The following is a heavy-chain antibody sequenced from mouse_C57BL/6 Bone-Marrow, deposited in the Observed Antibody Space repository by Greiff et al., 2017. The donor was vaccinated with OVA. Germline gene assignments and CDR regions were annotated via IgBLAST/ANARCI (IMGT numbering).Heavy chain of an antibody. Sequence: QVQLQQPGAELVRPGTSVKLSCKASGYTFTSYWMHWVKQRPGQGLEWIGVIDPSDSYTNYNQKFKGKATLTVDTSSSTAYMQLSSLTSEDSAVYYCARYDYVDYWGKGTTLTVSS. CDR2: IDPSDSYT. J-gene: IGHJ2*01. CDR1: GYTFTSYW. V-gene: IGHV1-59*01. D-gene: IGHD2-3*01. CDR3: ARYDYVDY.